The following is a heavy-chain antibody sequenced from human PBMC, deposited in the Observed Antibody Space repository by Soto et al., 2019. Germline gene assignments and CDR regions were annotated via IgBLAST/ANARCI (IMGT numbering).Heavy chain of an antibody. D-gene: IGHD3-10*01. V-gene: IGHV4-59*08. Sequence: SETLSLTCTVSGGSISSYYWSWIRQPPGKGLEWIGYIYYSGSTNYNPSLKSRVTISVDTSKNQFSLKLSSVTAADTAVYYCASHMVRGVPFGYWGQGTLVTVSS. CDR3: ASHMVRGVPFGY. J-gene: IGHJ4*02. CDR1: GGSISSYY. CDR2: IYYSGST.